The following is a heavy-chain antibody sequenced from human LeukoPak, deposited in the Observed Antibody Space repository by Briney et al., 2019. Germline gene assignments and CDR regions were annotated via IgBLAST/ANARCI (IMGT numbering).Heavy chain of an antibody. J-gene: IGHJ3*02. CDR3: AKALQGRVWGSYSHASDI. CDR2: ISGRDGTT. V-gene: IGHV3-23*01. D-gene: IGHD3-16*01. CDR1: GFTFSPHA. Sequence: GGSLRLSCAASGFTFSPHAMSWVRQAPGKGLEWVSVISGRDGTTYYADSVKGRFTISRDNSRNMLYLQMNSLRAEDTAVYYCAKALQGRVWGSYSHASDIWGQGTMVTISP.